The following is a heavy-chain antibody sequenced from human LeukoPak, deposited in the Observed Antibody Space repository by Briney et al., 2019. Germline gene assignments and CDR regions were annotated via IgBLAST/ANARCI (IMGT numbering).Heavy chain of an antibody. D-gene: IGHD1-1*01. V-gene: IGHV1-3*01. Sequence: ASVKVSCKASGHTFTSYAMHWVRQAPGQRLEWMGWINAGNGNTKYSQKFQGRVTITRDTSASTAYMELSSLRSEDTAVYYCARRGYLADAFDIWGQGTMVTVSS. CDR2: INAGNGNT. J-gene: IGHJ3*02. CDR3: ARRGYLADAFDI. CDR1: GHTFTSYA.